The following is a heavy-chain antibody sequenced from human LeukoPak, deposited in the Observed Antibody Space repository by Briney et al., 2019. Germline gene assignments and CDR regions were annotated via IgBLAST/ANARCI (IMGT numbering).Heavy chain of an antibody. J-gene: IGHJ4*02. CDR2: ISSSSSNI. CDR3: ARCTTGRTFGSLREIKRSREIDY. Sequence: GGSLRLSCAASGFTFSSYSMNWVRQAPGKGLEWVSSISSSSSNIYYADSVKGRFTISRDNAKNSLYLQMNSLRVEDTAVYYCARCTTGRTFGSLREIKRSREIDYWGQGPWSPSPQ. V-gene: IGHV3-21*01. CDR1: GFTFSSYS. D-gene: IGHD1-1*01.